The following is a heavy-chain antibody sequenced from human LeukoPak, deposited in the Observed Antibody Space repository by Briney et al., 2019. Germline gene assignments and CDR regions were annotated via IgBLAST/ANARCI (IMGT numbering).Heavy chain of an antibody. V-gene: IGHV3-73*01. D-gene: IGHD1-26*01. CDR3: TTFSYGAPSY. J-gene: IGHJ4*02. CDR2: IRSKANSYAT. Sequence: PGGSPKLSCAASGFTFSGSAMHWVRQASGKGLEWVGRIRSKANSYATAYAASVKGRFTISRDDSKNTAYLQMNSLKTEDTAVYYCTTFSYGAPSYWGQGTLVTVSS. CDR1: GFTFSGSA.